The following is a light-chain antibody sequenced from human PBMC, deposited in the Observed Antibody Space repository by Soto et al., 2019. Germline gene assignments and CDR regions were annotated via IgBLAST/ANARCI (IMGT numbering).Light chain of an antibody. CDR2: DAS. CDR3: QQRSNWPS. Sequence: IVLTQSPATLSLSPGERATLSCRASQSVSSYLAWYQQKPGQAPRLLIYDASNRATGIPARFSGSGSGTDFTLTISSLEPEDFEVYYCQQRSNWPSFGQGTKVEIK. J-gene: IGKJ1*01. CDR1: QSVSSY. V-gene: IGKV3-11*01.